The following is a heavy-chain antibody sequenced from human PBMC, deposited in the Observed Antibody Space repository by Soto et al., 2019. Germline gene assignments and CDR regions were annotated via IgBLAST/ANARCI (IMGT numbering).Heavy chain of an antibody. V-gene: IGHV5-51*01. CDR2: IYPGDSDT. J-gene: IGHJ6*02. CDR1: GYSFTSYW. D-gene: IGHD6-19*01. CDR3: ARHSSGWYGDYYYGMDV. Sequence: GESLKISCKGSGYSFTSYWIGWVRQMPEKGLEWMGIIYPGDSDTRYSPSFQGQVTISADKSISTAYLQWSSLKASDTAMYYCARHSSGWYGDYYYGMDVWGQGTTVTVSS.